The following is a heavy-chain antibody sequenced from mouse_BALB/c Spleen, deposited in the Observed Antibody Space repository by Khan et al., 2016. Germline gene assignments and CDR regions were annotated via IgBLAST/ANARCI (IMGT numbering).Heavy chain of an antibody. CDR1: GDSITSGY. Sequence: EVKLLESGPSLVKPSQTLSLTCSVTGDSITSGYWNWIRKFPGNKLEYMGYISYSGSTYYNPSLKSRISITRDTSKSQYYLQLNSVTTEDTATYXCAGYYGHFFDYWGQGTTLTVSS. D-gene: IGHD1-1*02. J-gene: IGHJ2*01. CDR3: AGYYGHFFDY. V-gene: IGHV3-8*02. CDR2: ISYSGST.